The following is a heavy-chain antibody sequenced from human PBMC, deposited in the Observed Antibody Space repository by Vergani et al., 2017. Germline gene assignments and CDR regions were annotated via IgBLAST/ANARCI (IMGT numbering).Heavy chain of an antibody. CDR1: GGTFSSYA. CDR2: IIPIFGTA. D-gene: IGHD3-3*01. Sequence: QVQLVQSGAEVKKPGSSVKVSCKASGGTFSSYAISWVRQAPGQGLEWMGGIIPIFGTANYAQKFQGRVTITADESTSTAYMELSSLRSEDTAVYYCAGSPYYDFWSGYYSGWFDPWGQGTLVTVSS. CDR3: AGSPYYDFWSGYYSGWFDP. J-gene: IGHJ5*02. V-gene: IGHV1-69*01.